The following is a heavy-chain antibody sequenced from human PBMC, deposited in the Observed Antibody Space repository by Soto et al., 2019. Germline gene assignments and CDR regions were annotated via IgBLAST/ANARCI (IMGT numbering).Heavy chain of an antibody. V-gene: IGHV3-74*01. D-gene: IGHD6-19*01. J-gene: IGHJ4*02. CDR1: GFTFSYYW. CDR2: IHSDGSST. Sequence: PGGSLRLSCAASGFTFSYYWMHWVRQAPGQGLVWVSRIHSDGSSTTYADSVKGRFTISRDNAKNTLYLQMNSLRAEDTAVYYCARDRGWSLFDYWGQGTLVTVSS. CDR3: ARDRGWSLFDY.